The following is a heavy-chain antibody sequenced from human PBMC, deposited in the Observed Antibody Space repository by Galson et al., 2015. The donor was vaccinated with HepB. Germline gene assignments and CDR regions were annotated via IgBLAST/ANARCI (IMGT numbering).Heavy chain of an antibody. J-gene: IGHJ4*01. V-gene: IGHV3-21*01. CDR2: ISSSSSYI. D-gene: IGHD4-17*01. CDR3: ARGMTTVTYEDY. CDR1: GFTFSSYS. Sequence: SLRLSCAASGFTFSSYSMNWVRQAPGKGLEWVSSISSSSSYIYYADSVKGRFTISRDNAKNSLYLQMNSLRAEDTAVYYCARGMTTVTYEDYWGQEPWSPSPQ.